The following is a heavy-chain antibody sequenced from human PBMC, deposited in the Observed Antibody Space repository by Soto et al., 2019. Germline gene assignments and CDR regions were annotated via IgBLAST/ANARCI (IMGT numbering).Heavy chain of an antibody. J-gene: IGHJ6*02. CDR1: GGSITSHY. D-gene: IGHD3-10*01. CDR2: IHHSGST. V-gene: IGHV4-59*08. CDR3: ARQGFGQLHGLVDV. Sequence: SATLSLTCSVSGGSITSHYCSWFRQPPGKGLEWIGYIHHSGSTSYNPSLNSRVTMSVDTSKSQFSLKVSSVTAADTALYYCARQGFGQLHGLVDVWGPGTTVTVSS.